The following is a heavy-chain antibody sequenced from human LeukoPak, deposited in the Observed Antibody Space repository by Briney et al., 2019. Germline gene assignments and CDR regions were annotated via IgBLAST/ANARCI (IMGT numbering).Heavy chain of an antibody. D-gene: IGHD2-2*01. J-gene: IGHJ4*02. V-gene: IGHV3-23*01. Sequence: PGGSLRLSCAAPGFTFSSYAMSWVRQAPGKGLEWVSAISGSGGSTYYADSVKGRFTISRDNSKNTLYLQMNSLRAEDTAVYYCAKLRQIVVVPAATLFDYWGQGTLVTVSS. CDR1: GFTFSSYA. CDR3: AKLRQIVVVPAATLFDY. CDR2: ISGSGGST.